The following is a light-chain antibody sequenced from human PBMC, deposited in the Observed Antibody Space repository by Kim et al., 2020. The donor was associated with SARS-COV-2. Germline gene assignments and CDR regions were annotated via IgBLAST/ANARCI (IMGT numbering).Light chain of an antibody. J-gene: IGKJ2*01. CDR1: QSVLHSSNSNNY. CDR2: WAS. CDR3: QQSYSTPYT. Sequence: DIVMTQSPDSLAVSLGERATINCRSSQSVLHSSNSNNYLAWYQQKPGQPPKLLIYWASTRESGVPDRFSGSGSGSDFTLTISSLQAEDVAVYYCQQSYSTPYTFGQGTKLEI. V-gene: IGKV4-1*01.